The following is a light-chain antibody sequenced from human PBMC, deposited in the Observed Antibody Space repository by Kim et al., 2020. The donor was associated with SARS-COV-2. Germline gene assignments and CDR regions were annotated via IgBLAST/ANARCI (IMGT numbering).Light chain of an antibody. Sequence: VLTQSPATLSLSPGERATLTCRASQSVRHLLAWYQQKPGQAPRLLIYDAANRDAAIPARFSGGGSGTDFTLTISSVEPEDFAVYYCQQRNNGVTFGGGTKVDIK. V-gene: IGKV3-11*01. CDR2: DAA. CDR3: QQRNNGVT. J-gene: IGKJ4*01. CDR1: QSVRHL.